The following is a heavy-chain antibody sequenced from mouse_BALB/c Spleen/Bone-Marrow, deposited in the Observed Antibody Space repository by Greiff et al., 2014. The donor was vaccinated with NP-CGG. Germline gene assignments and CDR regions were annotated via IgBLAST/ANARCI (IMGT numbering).Heavy chain of an antibody. D-gene: IGHD1-1*01. CDR3: ARAGFYSHGSSQTTPFAY. CDR2: IWAVGSS. CDR1: VFSLTSYG. V-gene: IGHV2-9*02. J-gene: IGHJ3*01. Sequence: LSITCTVSVFSLTSYGVHWVRQPPGKGLELLGVIWAVGSSHYNSALMSRLSNRQGNSTSQVFLKMNSLQREHTARFYVARAGFYSHGSSQTTPFAYWGQGTLFTVFA.